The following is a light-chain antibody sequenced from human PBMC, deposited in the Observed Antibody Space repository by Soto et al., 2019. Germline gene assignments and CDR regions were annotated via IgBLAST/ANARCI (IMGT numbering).Light chain of an antibody. CDR3: QQYNSYLYT. Sequence: DIQMTQSPSTLSASVGDRVTITCRASQSISSWLAWYQQKPGKAPKLLIYDASIFERGVPSRFSGSRSGTELTLTISSLQPDDFATYYCQQYNSYLYTFGQGTKLEIK. CDR2: DAS. CDR1: QSISSW. J-gene: IGKJ2*01. V-gene: IGKV1-5*01.